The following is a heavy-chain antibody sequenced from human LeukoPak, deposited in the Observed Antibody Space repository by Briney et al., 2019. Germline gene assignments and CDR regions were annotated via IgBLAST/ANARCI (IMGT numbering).Heavy chain of an antibody. CDR2: IHSSVGT. J-gene: IGHJ4*02. V-gene: IGHV4-4*07. CDR1: GGSISSDY. CDR3: ASDSFYDSGGYFYY. D-gene: IGHD3-22*01. Sequence: PSETLSLTCTVSGGSISSDYWSWIRQPAGKGLEWIGRIHSSVGTNYNPSLKSRVTLSVDTSNNQFSLKLSSVTAADTAVYYCASDSFYDSGGYFYYWGQGTLVTVSS.